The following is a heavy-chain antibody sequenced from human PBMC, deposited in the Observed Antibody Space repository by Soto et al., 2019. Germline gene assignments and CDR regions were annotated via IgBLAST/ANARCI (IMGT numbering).Heavy chain of an antibody. V-gene: IGHV1-69*01. Sequence: QVQLVQSGAELKKPGSSVKVSCKASGGSFSNFGISWVRQAPGQGLEWMGGIVPVFGRPNYAQRFRGRLTITADESTSTGYMELISLRSEDPAVYYGAREGSGYNFWGQGTQVTVSS. CDR2: IVPVFGRP. D-gene: IGHD5-12*01. CDR3: AREGSGYNF. CDR1: GGSFSNFG. J-gene: IGHJ4*02.